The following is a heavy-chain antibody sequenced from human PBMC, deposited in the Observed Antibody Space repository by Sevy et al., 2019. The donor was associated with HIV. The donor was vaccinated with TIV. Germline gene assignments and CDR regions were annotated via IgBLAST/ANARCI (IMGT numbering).Heavy chain of an antibody. D-gene: IGHD4-4*01. CDR2: IYYSGST. Sequence: SETLSLTCTVSGGSISSSSYYWGWIRQPPGKGLEGIGSIYYSGSTYYNPSLKSRVTISVDTSKTQFSLKLSSVTAADTAVYYGARRDGYNNPFDYWGQGTLVTVSS. J-gene: IGHJ4*02. CDR3: ARRDGYNNPFDY. V-gene: IGHV4-39*01. CDR1: GGSISSSSYY.